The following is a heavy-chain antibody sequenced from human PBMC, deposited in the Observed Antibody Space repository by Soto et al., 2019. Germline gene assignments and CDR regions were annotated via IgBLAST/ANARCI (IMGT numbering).Heavy chain of an antibody. CDR2: IDPSDSYT. D-gene: IGHD4-17*01. CDR3: ARLPHYGGPDSYYYYYGMDV. V-gene: IGHV5-10-1*01. J-gene: IGHJ6*02. Sequence: GESLKISCKGSGYSFTSYWISWVRQMPGKGLEWMGRIDPSDSYTNYSPSFQGHVIISADKSISTAYLQWSSLKASDTAMYYCARLPHYGGPDSYYYYYGMDVWGQGTTVTVSS. CDR1: GYSFTSYW.